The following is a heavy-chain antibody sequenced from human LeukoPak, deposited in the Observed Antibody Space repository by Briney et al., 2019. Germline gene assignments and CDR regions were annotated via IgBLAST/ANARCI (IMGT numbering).Heavy chain of an antibody. V-gene: IGHV3-21*01. D-gene: IGHD3-22*01. CDR3: ARAIHYYDSSGYYY. CDR2: ISSSSSYI. J-gene: IGHJ4*02. Sequence: GGSLRLSCAASGFTFSSYSMNWVRQAPGKGLEWVSSISSSSSYIYYADSVKGRFTISRDNAKNSLYLQMNSLRAEDTAVYHCARAIHYYDSSGYYYWGQGTLVTVSS. CDR1: GFTFSSYS.